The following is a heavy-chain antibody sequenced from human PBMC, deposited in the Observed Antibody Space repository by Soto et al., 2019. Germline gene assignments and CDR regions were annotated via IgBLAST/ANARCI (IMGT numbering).Heavy chain of an antibody. CDR2: INHSGST. V-gene: IGHV4-34*01. J-gene: IGHJ4*02. CDR1: GGSFSGYY. Sequence: SETLSLTCAVYGGSFSGYYWSWIRQPPGKGLEWIGEINHSGSTNYNPSLKSRVTISVDTSKNQFSLKLSSVTAADTAVYYCARRRRGGSYYSGWLYWGQGTLVTVSS. CDR3: ARRRRGGSYYSGWLY. D-gene: IGHD1-26*01.